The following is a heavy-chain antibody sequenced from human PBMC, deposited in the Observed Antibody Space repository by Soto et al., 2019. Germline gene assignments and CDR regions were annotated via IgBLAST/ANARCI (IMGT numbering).Heavy chain of an antibody. CDR2: VSHDGRNT. V-gene: IGHV3-30*18. CDR1: GFTFSDYA. CDR3: AKGGRQWLVTSDFNY. Sequence: VQLVESGGGVVQPGRSLRLSCAASGFTFSDYAMHWVRQAPGKGLEWVAVVSHDGRNTHYADSVKGRFTISRDSSKNRVCLEMTMLRAEDTAVYYWAKGGRQWLVTSDFNYWGQGALVTVPS. J-gene: IGHJ4*02. D-gene: IGHD6-19*01.